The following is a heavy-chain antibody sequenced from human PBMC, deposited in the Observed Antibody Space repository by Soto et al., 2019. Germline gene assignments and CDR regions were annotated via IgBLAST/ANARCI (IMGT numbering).Heavy chain of an antibody. V-gene: IGHV3-48*02. CDR1: GFTFSSYS. D-gene: IGHD2-21*02. Sequence: EVQLVESGGGLVQPGGSLRLSCAASGFTFSSYSMNWVRQAPGKGLEWVSYISSSSSTIYYADSVKGRFTISRDNAKNSLYLQMNSLRDEDTAVYYCARGDVVTAWWWFDPWGQGTLVTVSS. CDR2: ISSSSSTI. CDR3: ARGDVVTAWWWFDP. J-gene: IGHJ5*02.